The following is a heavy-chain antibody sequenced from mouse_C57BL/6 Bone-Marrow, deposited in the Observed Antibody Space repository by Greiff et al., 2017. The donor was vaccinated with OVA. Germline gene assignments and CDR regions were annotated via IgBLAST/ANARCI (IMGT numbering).Heavy chain of an antibody. CDR2: INSNNGGT. V-gene: IGHV1-18*01. J-gene: IGHJ3*01. Sequence: VQLQQSGPELAKPGASVKIPCKASGYTFTDYNMDWVKQSHGKSLEWIGDINSNNGGTIYNQKFKGKATLTVDKSSSTAYMEHRSLTSEDTAVYSCAREGYYDYDGGAWFAYWGQGTLVTVSA. CDR3: AREGYYDYDGGAWFAY. CDR1: GYTFTDYN. D-gene: IGHD2-4*01.